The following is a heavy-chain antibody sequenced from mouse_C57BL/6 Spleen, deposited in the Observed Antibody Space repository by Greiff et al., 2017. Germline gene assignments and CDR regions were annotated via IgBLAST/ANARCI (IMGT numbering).Heavy chain of an antibody. D-gene: IGHD2-5*01. Sequence: DVKLVESEGGLVQPGSSMKLSCTASGFTFSDYYMAWVRPVPEKGLEWVANINYDGSSTYYLDSLKSRFIISRDNAKNILYLQMSSLKSEDTATYYCARGDYSNSFFDYWGQGTTLTVSS. J-gene: IGHJ2*01. CDR1: GFTFSDYY. V-gene: IGHV5-16*01. CDR2: INYDGSST. CDR3: ARGDYSNSFFDY.